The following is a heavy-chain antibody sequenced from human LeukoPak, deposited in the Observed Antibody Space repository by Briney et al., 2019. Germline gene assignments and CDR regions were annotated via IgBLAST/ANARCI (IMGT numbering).Heavy chain of an antibody. J-gene: IGHJ6*03. CDR2: ISWNSGSI. D-gene: IGHD1-26*01. Sequence: GRSLRLSCAASGFTFDDYAMHWVRQAPGKGLEWVSGISWNSGSIGYADSVKGRFTISRDNAKNSLYLQMNSLRAEDTAVYYCARDPYSGSYGNYYYYFMDVWGKGTTVTISS. CDR3: ARDPYSGSYGNYYYYFMDV. V-gene: IGHV3-9*01. CDR1: GFTFDDYA.